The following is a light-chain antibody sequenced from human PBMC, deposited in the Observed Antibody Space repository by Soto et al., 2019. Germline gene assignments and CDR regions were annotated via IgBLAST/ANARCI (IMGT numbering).Light chain of an antibody. Sequence: QSALTQPASVSGSPGQSITISCTGTSTDVGRYNDVSWYQQHPGKAPKLMIYDVANRPSGVSNRFSGSKSGITASLTISGLQAEDEADYYCSSYTTSSTYVFGTGTQLTVL. J-gene: IGLJ1*01. CDR3: SSYTTSSTYV. V-gene: IGLV2-14*01. CDR1: STDVGRYND. CDR2: DVA.